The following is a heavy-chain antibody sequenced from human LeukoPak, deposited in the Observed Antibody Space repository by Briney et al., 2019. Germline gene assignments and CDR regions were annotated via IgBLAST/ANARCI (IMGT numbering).Heavy chain of an antibody. CDR2: ISGSGGST. CDR3: AKDGPLYDAEDY. J-gene: IGHJ4*02. D-gene: IGHD3-16*01. CDR1: GFTFSSYA. Sequence: GGSLRLSCAASGFTFSSYAMSWVRQAPGKGLEWVSAISGSGGSTYYADSVKGRFTISRDNSKDTLYLQLNSLRAEDTAVYYCAKDGPLYDAEDYWGQGTLVTVSS. V-gene: IGHV3-23*01.